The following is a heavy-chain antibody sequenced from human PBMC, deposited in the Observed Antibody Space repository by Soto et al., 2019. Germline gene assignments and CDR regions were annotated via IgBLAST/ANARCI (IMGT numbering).Heavy chain of an antibody. D-gene: IGHD5-18*01. J-gene: IGHJ4*02. Sequence: QVQLVESGGGVVQPGRSLRLSCAASGFTFSGYTIHWVRQAPGKGLEWLALIWFDGSNKYYADSVKGRFTISRDNARNTLYLQENSLRAEDTAGYYCARDLEYNYGDPLDYWGQGTLVTVSS. CDR3: ARDLEYNYGDPLDY. CDR1: GFTFSGYT. V-gene: IGHV3-33*01. CDR2: IWFDGSNK.